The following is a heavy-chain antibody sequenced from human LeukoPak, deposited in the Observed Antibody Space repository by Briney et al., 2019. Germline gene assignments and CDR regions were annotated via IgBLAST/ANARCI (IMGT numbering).Heavy chain of an antibody. Sequence: GKSLRLSCAASGFTFSSYAMHWVRQAPGKGLEWVAVISYDGSNKYYADSVKGRFTISRDNARNTLYLQMNSLRAEDTAVYYCARGVSWVPSYENDAFDIWGQGTMVTVSS. V-gene: IGHV3-30-3*01. D-gene: IGHD5-18*01. CDR3: ARGVSWVPSYENDAFDI. CDR2: ISYDGSNK. CDR1: GFTFSSYA. J-gene: IGHJ3*02.